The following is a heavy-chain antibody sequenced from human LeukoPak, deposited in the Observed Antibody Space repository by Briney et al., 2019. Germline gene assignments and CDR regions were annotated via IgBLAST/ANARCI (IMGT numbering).Heavy chain of an antibody. CDR3: ARGRGADDY. CDR1: GGSISSGSYY. CDR2: IYTSGST. D-gene: IGHD3-10*01. Sequence: SQTLSLTCTVSGGSISSGSYYWSWIRQPAGKGLEWIGRIYTSGSTNYNPSLKSRVTISVDTSKNQFSLKLSSVTAADTAVYYCARGRGADDYWGQGTLVTFSS. J-gene: IGHJ4*02. V-gene: IGHV4-61*02.